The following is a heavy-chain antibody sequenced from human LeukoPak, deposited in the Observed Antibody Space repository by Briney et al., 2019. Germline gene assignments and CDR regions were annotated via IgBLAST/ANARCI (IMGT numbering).Heavy chain of an antibody. CDR3: ARSFPIFGVAYPFDY. D-gene: IGHD3-3*01. CDR1: GGSISSYY. J-gene: IGHJ4*02. CDR2: INHSGST. Sequence: SETLSLTCTVSGGSISSYYWSWIRQPPGKGLEWIGEINHSGSTNYNPSLKSRVTISVDTSKNQFSLKLSSVTAADTAVYYCARSFPIFGVAYPFDYWGQGTLVTVSS. V-gene: IGHV4-34*01.